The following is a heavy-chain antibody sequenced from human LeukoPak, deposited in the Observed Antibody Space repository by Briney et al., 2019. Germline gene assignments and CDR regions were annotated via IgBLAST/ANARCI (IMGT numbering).Heavy chain of an antibody. CDR1: GGSISSSSHY. CDR3: ARVVNYDFWSGYYPYYFDY. V-gene: IGHV4-39*01. D-gene: IGHD3-3*01. J-gene: IGHJ4*02. CDR2: IYYSGST. Sequence: SETLSLTCTVSGGSISSSSHYWGWIRQPPGKGLEWIGSIYYSGSTYYNPSLKSRVTISVDMSKNQFSLKLSSVTAADTAVYYCARVVNYDFWSGYYPYYFDYWGQGTLVTVSS.